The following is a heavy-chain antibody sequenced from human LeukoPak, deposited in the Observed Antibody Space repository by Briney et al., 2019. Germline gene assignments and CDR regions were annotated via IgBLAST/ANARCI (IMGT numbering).Heavy chain of an antibody. J-gene: IGHJ4*02. CDR1: GFTVSSNY. CDR2: IYSGGSS. D-gene: IGHD2-2*03. Sequence: PGGSLRLSCAASGFTVSSNYMSWVRQAPGKGLEWVPVIYSGGSSYYADSVKGRFTISRDNSKNTLYLQMNSLRAEDTAVYYCARARGYCSTASCAYYFDYWGQGTLVTVSS. CDR3: ARARGYCSTASCAYYFDY. V-gene: IGHV3-53*01.